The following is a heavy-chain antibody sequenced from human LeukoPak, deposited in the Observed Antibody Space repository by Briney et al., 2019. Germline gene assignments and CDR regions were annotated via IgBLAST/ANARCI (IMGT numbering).Heavy chain of an antibody. Sequence: GGSLRLSCAASGFTFSSYSMNWVRQAPGKGLEWVSSISSSSSYIYYADSVKGRFTISRDNAKNSLYLQMNSLRAEDTAVYYCARGVLRYPEYYFDYWGQGTLVTVSS. J-gene: IGHJ4*02. D-gene: IGHD3-9*01. V-gene: IGHV3-21*01. CDR1: GFTFSSYS. CDR2: ISSSSSYI. CDR3: ARGVLRYPEYYFDY.